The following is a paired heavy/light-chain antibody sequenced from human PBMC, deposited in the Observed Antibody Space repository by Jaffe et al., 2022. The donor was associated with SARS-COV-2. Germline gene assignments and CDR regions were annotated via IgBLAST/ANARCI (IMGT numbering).Light chain of an antibody. J-gene: IGKJ5*01. V-gene: IGKV2D-29*01. CDR2: DIS. CDR1: QSLLQKNGQTC. Sequence: DIVMTQTPLSLSVTPGQPASISCKSTQSLLQKNGQTCLYWYLQKPGQPPQLLIYDISTRFSGVPDRFSGSGSGTDFTLKISRVEAEDAGIYYCVQTTQYPPTTFGPGTRLDFK. CDR3: VQTTQYPPTT.
Heavy chain of an antibody. CDR2: IFSGGDT. CDR3: SSAPSRLVDY. Sequence: EVQLVESGGGLVQPGGSLRLSCAVSGFTVGNNFMTWVRQTPEKGLEWVSVIFSGGDTSYAASVKGRFTISRDSFKNTVYLQMNSLRTEDTAVYYCSSAPSRLVDYWGQGTLVTVSS. D-gene: IGHD2-2*01. V-gene: IGHV3-66*02. J-gene: IGHJ4*02. CDR1: GFTVGNNF.